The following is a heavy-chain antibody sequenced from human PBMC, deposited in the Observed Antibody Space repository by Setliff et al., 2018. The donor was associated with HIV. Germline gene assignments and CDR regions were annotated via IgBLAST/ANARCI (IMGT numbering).Heavy chain of an antibody. J-gene: IGHJ4*02. CDR1: GFTFSDYY. CDR2: IRSKAYGGTT. CDR3: TRAKWLVKAHYFDY. D-gene: IGHD6-19*01. V-gene: IGHV3-49*03. Sequence: HPGGSLRLSCAASGFTFSDYYMSWIRQAPGKGLEWVGFIRSKAYGGTTDYAASVKGRFIISRDDSISIAYLQMNSLKTEDTAVYYCTRAKWLVKAHYFDYWGQGTLVTVSS.